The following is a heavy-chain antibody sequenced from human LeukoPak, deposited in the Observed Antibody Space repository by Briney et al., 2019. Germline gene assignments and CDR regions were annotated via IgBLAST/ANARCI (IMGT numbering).Heavy chain of an antibody. CDR2: ISSSSTI. CDR3: AKSKCSNGVCPFTVTDY. CDR1: GFTFSSYS. Sequence: GGSLRLSCTASGFTFSSYSMNWVRQAPGKGLEWVSYISSSSTIYYADSVKGRFTISRDNSKNTLYLQMNSLRAEDTAVYYCAKSKCSNGVCPFTVTDYWGQGTLVTVSS. V-gene: IGHV3-48*01. J-gene: IGHJ4*02. D-gene: IGHD2-8*01.